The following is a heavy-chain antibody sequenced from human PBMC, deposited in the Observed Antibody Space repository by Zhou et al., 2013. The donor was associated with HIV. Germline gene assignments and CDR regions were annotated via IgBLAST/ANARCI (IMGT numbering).Heavy chain of an antibody. V-gene: IGHV1-69*04. CDR1: GGTFSSYA. D-gene: IGHD1-26*01. CDR3: VTESRGAYYYMDV. J-gene: IGHJ6*03. Sequence: QVQLVQSGAEVKKPGSSVKVSCKASGGTFSSYAISWVRQAPGQGLEWMGRIIPILGIANYAQKFQGRVTITADKSTSTAYMELSSLRSEDTAVYYCVTESRGAYYYMDVWGKGTTVTVSS. CDR2: IIPILGIA.